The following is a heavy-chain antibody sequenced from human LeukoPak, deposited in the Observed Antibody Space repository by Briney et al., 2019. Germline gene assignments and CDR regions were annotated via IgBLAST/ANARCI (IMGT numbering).Heavy chain of an antibody. CDR1: GFTFSSYE. J-gene: IGHJ6*02. V-gene: IGHV3-48*03. CDR2: ISSSGSTI. CDR3: ARGPYYYGMDV. Sequence: AGGSLRLSCAASGFTFSSYEMNWVRQAPGKGLEWVSYISSSGSTIYYADSVKGRFTISRDNAKNSLYLQMNSLRAEDTAVYYCARGPYYYGMDVWGQGTTVTVSS.